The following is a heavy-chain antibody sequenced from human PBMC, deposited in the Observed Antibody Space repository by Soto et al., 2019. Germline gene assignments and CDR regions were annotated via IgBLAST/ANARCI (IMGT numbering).Heavy chain of an antibody. CDR1: GFTFSAYT. CDR3: AREADSYKRNDGLMDV. J-gene: IGHJ6*01. Sequence: EVQLVESGGGLVKPGGSLRLSCAASGFTFSAYTMNWVRQAPGKGLEWISSIDIGSKFMFYADSVTGRFTISRDNAKNSLYLQIDSLRAEDTALYYCAREADSYKRNDGLMDVWGQGTTVVVSS. V-gene: IGHV3-21*01. CDR2: IDIGSKFM. D-gene: IGHD1-1*01.